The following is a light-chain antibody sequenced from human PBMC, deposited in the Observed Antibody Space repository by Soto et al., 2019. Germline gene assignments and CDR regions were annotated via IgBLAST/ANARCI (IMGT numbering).Light chain of an antibody. V-gene: IGLV4-60*02. CDR3: ETWESNTVV. CDR1: SGHSTYI. J-gene: IGLJ2*01. Sequence: QLVLTQSSSASASLGSSVKVTCTLSSGHSTYIIAWHQQQPGKAPRYLMKLEGSGSYNKGSGVPDRFSGSSSGADRYLTISNLQFEDEAEYYCETWESNTVVFGGGTKVTVL. CDR2: LEGSGSY.